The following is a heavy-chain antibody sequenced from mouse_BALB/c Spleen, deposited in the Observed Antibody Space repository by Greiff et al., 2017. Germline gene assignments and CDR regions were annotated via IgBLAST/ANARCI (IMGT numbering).Heavy chain of an antibody. CDR2: ISDGGSYT. Sequence: EVHLVESGGGLVKPGGSLKLSCAASGFTFSDYYMYWVRQTPEKRLEWVATISDGGSYTYYPDSVKGRFTISRDNAKNNLYLQMSSLKSEDTAMYYCARAYYDYETMDYWGQGTSVTVSS. J-gene: IGHJ4*01. CDR3: ARAYYDYETMDY. CDR1: GFTFSDYY. V-gene: IGHV5-4*02. D-gene: IGHD2-4*01.